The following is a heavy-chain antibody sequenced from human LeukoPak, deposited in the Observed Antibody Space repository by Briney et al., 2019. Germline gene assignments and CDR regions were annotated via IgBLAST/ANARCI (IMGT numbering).Heavy chain of an antibody. Sequence: SETLSLTCTVSGGSISSDIYYWSWIRQPAGKGLEWIGRIYTSGSTDYNPSLKSRVTISLDTSKNQFSLKLSSVTAADTAVFYCAREKKGPLLWDSWGRGALVTVSS. CDR3: AREKKGPLLWDS. V-gene: IGHV4-61*02. J-gene: IGHJ4*02. CDR1: GGSISSDIYY. CDR2: IYTSGST. D-gene: IGHD2-21*01.